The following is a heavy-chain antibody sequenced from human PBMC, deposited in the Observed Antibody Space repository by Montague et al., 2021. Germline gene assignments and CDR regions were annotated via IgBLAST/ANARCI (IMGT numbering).Heavy chain of an antibody. D-gene: IGHD2-8*01. J-gene: IGHJ4*02. CDR3: ARHNNCLYSDFDS. Sequence: PALVKPTQTLTLTCNFAGFSLNTSEVGVGWIRPPPGKALEWLALIYWNDDKRYSRSLKSRFTIPKDTSKNQVVLTINNTDPVDTATYYCARHNNCLYSDFDSWSQGTLVTVSS. V-gene: IGHV2-5*01. CDR2: IYWNDDK. CDR1: GFSLNTSEVG.